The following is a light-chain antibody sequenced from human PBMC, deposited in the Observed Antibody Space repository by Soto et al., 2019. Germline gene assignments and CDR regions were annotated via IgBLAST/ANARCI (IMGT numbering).Light chain of an antibody. CDR2: GAS. CDR1: QSVSSSD. CDR3: QQYGRSPFA. Sequence: EIVLTQAPGTLSLSPGERATVSCRASQSVSSSDLAWYQQKPGQAPRLLIYGASSRATGIPDRFSGSGSGTDFTLTISRLEPEDFAVYYCQQYGRSPFAFGGGTKVDIK. V-gene: IGKV3-20*01. J-gene: IGKJ4*01.